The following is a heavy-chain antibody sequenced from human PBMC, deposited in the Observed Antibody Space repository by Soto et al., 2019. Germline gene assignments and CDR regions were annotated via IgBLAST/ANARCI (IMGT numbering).Heavy chain of an antibody. Sequence: ASVRVSGKASGYTFTSYGISWVRQAPGQGLEWMGWISAYNGNTNYAQKLQGRVTMTTDTSTSTAYMELRSLRSDDTAVYYCARDYLGNSDFDYWGQGTLVTVSS. D-gene: IGHD1-26*01. CDR3: ARDYLGNSDFDY. V-gene: IGHV1-18*04. J-gene: IGHJ4*02. CDR1: GYTFTSYG. CDR2: ISAYNGNT.